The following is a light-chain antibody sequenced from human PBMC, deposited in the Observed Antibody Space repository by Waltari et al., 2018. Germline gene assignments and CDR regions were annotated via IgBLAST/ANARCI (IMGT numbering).Light chain of an antibody. Sequence: DIHLTQSPSTLSASTGASVNITCRASQTFRNWLAWYQQKPGKPPKLLIYKASILEIGVPSRFSGSGSGTEFTLTISSLQPDDFATYYCQQHDSLLYTFGQGTKLEIK. V-gene: IGKV1-5*03. CDR3: QQHDSLLYT. CDR1: QTFRNW. J-gene: IGKJ2*01. CDR2: KAS.